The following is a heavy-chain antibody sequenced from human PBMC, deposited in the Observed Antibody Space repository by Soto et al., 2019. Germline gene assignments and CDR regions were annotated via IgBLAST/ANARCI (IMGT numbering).Heavy chain of an antibody. V-gene: IGHV4-59*01. CDR3: ARGTSWQLPFDY. Sequence: SETLSLTCTVSSDSISSYYWSWIRQPPGKRLEWVGYISYSGSTDYNPSLKSRVTISGDTSKNQFSLKVSSVTAADTAVYYCARGTSWQLPFDYWGQGTLVTVSS. CDR2: ISYSGST. CDR1: SDSISSYY. D-gene: IGHD6-13*01. J-gene: IGHJ4*02.